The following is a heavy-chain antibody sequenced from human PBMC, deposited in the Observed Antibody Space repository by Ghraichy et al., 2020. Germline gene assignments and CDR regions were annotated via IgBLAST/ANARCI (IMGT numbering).Heavy chain of an antibody. D-gene: IGHD4-23*01. CDR1: GFTLSTYS. J-gene: IGHJ6*02. CDR2: ITSSSRTK. CDR3: ARGSRVVRFYYYDGMDV. Sequence: GESLRLSCVGSGFTLSTYSMNWVRQAPGKGLEWVLYITSSSRTKSYADSVKGRFTISRDNAQNSLYLQMNNLRDEDTAIYYCARGSRVVRFYYYDGMDVWGQGTTVTVSS. V-gene: IGHV3-48*02.